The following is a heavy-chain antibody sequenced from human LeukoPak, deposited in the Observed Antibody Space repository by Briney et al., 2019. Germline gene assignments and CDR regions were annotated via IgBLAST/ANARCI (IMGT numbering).Heavy chain of an antibody. CDR3: ARGWLIFGVVTRFDY. CDR2: IIPIFGTA. CDR1: GGTFSSYA. J-gene: IGHJ4*02. V-gene: IGHV1-69*01. Sequence: ASVKVSCKASGGTFSSYAISWVRQAPGQGLEWMGGIIPIFGTANYAQKFQGRVTITADESTSTAYMELSSLRSEDTAVYYCARGWLIFGVVTRFDYWGQGTLATVSS. D-gene: IGHD3-3*01.